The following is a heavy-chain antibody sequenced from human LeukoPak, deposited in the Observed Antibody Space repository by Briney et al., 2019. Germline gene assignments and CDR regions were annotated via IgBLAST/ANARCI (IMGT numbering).Heavy chain of an antibody. CDR2: IIPIFGTA. CDR1: GGTFSSYA. J-gene: IGHJ3*02. V-gene: IGHV1-69*05. D-gene: IGHD2-21*02. Sequence: ASVKVSCKASGGTFSSYAISWVRQAPGQGLEWMGRIIPIFGTADYAQKFQGRVTITTDESTSTAYMELSSLRSEDTAVYYCARFRVTEAFDIWGQGTMVTVSS. CDR3: ARFRVTEAFDI.